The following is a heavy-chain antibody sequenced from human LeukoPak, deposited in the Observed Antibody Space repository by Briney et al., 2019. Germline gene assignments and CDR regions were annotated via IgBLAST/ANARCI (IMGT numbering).Heavy chain of an antibody. J-gene: IGHJ3*02. CDR1: GFTFSNYW. Sequence: GGSLRLSCAASGFTFSNYWMHWVRQAPGKGLVWVSRINSDGSTATYADSVKGRFTTSRDNAKRTLYVQMNSLRAEDTAVYYCAREVGGNLGDAFDIWGQGTMVTVSS. CDR2: INSDGSTA. V-gene: IGHV3-74*03. D-gene: IGHD4-23*01. CDR3: AREVGGNLGDAFDI.